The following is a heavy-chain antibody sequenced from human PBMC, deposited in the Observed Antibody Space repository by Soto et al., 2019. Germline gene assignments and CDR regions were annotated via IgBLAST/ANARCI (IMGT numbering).Heavy chain of an antibody. CDR2: ISYDGSNK. CDR3: AREPVRRDGYNSYYFDY. J-gene: IGHJ4*02. V-gene: IGHV3-30-3*01. Sequence: QVQLVESGGGVVQPGRSLRLSCAASGFTFSSYAMHWVRQAPGKGLEWVAVISYDGSNKYYADSVKGRFTISRDNSKNTLYLQMNSLRAEDTAVYYCAREPVRRDGYNSYYFDYWGQGTLVTVSS. D-gene: IGHD5-12*01. CDR1: GFTFSSYA.